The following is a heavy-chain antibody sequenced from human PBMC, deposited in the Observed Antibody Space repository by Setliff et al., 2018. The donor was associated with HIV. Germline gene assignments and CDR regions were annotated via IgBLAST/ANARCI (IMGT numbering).Heavy chain of an antibody. CDR2: VYYTGTS. J-gene: IGHJ3*01. CDR3: AREWSYGAFDTFDV. CDR1: GVSVSSGGYY. Sequence: TSETLSLTCTVSGVSVSSGGYYWSWIRQHPGKGLEWIGYVYYTGTSYFNPSLKSRVTISVDRSRNQFSLKLTSVTAADTALYYCAREWSYGAFDTFDVWGQGTMVTVSS. D-gene: IGHD5-18*01. V-gene: IGHV4-31*03.